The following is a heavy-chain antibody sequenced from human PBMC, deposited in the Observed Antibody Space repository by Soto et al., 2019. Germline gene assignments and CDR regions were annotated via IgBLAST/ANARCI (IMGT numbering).Heavy chain of an antibody. D-gene: IGHD6-19*01. CDR2: ISYDGSNK. J-gene: IGHJ3*01. V-gene: IGHV3-30*18. Sequence: QEQLVESGGGVVQPERSLRLSCEVSGFTFSNYGMHWVRQAPGKGLEWVAVISYDGSNKYYRDSVKGRFTISRDNSENTLFLQMNSLRVEDTAVYFCAKDQSGWWAGAFEVWGQGTLVTVSS. CDR1: GFTFSNYG. CDR3: AKDQSGWWAGAFEV.